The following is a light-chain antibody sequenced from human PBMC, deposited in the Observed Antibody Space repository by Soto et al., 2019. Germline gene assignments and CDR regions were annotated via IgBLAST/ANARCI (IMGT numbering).Light chain of an antibody. V-gene: IGKV3-15*01. Sequence: EIVMTQSPASLSVSPGDRATLSCRASQSVGINLVWYQQKPGQAPGHLIYGATTRATGTPARFSGSGSGTAFTLTISSLHSEDIAIYYCQQYNSWPRTFGQGTKLEIK. CDR1: QSVGIN. CDR3: QQYNSWPRT. J-gene: IGKJ2*01. CDR2: GAT.